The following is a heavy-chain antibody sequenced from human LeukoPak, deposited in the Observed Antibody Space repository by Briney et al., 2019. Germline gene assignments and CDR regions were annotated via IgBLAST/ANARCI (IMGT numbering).Heavy chain of an antibody. CDR3: ARDRVNWFDP. J-gene: IGHJ5*02. Sequence: SETLSLTCTVSGGSISSYYWGWIRQPPGKGLEWIGSIYYSGSTYYNPSLKSRVTISVDRSKNQFSLKLSSVTAADTAVYYCARDRVNWFDPWGQGTLVTVSS. V-gene: IGHV4-39*07. CDR1: GGSISSYY. CDR2: IYYSGST. D-gene: IGHD6-13*01.